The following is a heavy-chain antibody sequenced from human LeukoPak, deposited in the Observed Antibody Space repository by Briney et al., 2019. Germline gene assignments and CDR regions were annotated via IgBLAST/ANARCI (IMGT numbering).Heavy chain of an antibody. J-gene: IGHJ4*02. V-gene: IGHV4-61*02. Sequence: PSETLSLTCTVSGGSISSGSYYWSWIRQPAGKGLEWIGRIYTSGSTNYNPSLKSRVTISVDTSKNQFSLKLSSVTAADTAAYYCARAYYDFWSSFDYWGQGTLVTVSS. CDR1: GGSISSGSYY. CDR3: ARAYYDFWSSFDY. D-gene: IGHD3-3*01. CDR2: IYTSGST.